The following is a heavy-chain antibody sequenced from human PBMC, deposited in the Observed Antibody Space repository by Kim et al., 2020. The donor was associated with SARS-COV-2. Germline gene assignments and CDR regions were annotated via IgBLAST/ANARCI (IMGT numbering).Heavy chain of an antibody. Sequence: GGSLRLSCSASGFIFGNYAMSWVRQAPGKGPEWVASVNNGGNAYYGDSAKGRFTVSRDNVKNTLDLQMNSLRVEDTALYYCAKDHASSGWPTFDSWGQGTRVTVSS. J-gene: IGHJ4*02. D-gene: IGHD6-19*01. CDR1: GFIFGNYA. V-gene: IGHV3-23*02. CDR3: AKDHASSGWPTFDS. CDR2: VNNGGNA.